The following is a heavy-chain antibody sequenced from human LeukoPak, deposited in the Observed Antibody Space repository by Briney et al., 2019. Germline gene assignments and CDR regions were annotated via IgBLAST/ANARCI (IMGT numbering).Heavy chain of an antibody. D-gene: IGHD3-22*01. CDR2: IIPMFGTV. Sequence: SVKVSCKASGGTFSNYAINWVRQAPGQGLEWMGGIIPMFGTVKYAQKLQGRVTLRTDESTSTAYMGLSSLTSEDTAVYYCVFDSSGYLSRSLPPYFDHWGQGTLVIVS. CDR1: GGTFSNYA. CDR3: VFDSSGYLSRSLPPYFDH. V-gene: IGHV1-69*05. J-gene: IGHJ4*02.